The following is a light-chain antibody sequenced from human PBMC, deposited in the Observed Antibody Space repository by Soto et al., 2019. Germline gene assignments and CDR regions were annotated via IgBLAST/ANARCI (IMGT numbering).Light chain of an antibody. CDR2: NVY. J-gene: IGLJ1*01. CDR1: NSDVGSYNY. CDR3: SSYTISRTYV. V-gene: IGLV2-14*03. Sequence: QSALTQPASVPGSPGQSITISCTGTNSDVGSYNYVSWHQQHPGKAPKLMIYNVYDRPSGISNRFSGSKSGNTASLTISGLQGEDEADYYCSSYTISRTYVFGTGTKLTVL.